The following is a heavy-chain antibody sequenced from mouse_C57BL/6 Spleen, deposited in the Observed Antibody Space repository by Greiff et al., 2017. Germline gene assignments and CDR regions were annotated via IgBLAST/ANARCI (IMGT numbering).Heavy chain of an antibody. CDR3: ARSDYGHGYFDV. J-gene: IGHJ1*03. CDR1: GYTFTSYW. V-gene: IGHV1-69*01. D-gene: IGHD1-2*01. CDR2: IDPSDSYT. Sequence: VQLQQPGAELVMPGASVKLSCKASGYTFTSYWMHWVKQRPGQGLEWIGEIDPSDSYTNYNQKFKGKATLTADKSSSTAYMQFSSLTSEDSAIYYCARSDYGHGYFDVWGTGTTVTVSS.